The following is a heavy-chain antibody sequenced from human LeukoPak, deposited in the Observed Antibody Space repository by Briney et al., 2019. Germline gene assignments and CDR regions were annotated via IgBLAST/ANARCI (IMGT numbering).Heavy chain of an antibody. CDR1: GFTFSDYY. V-gene: IGHV3-11*01. Sequence: PGGSLRLSCAASGFTFSDYYMSWIRQAPGKGLEWVSYISSSGSTIYYADSVKGRFTISRDNARNSLYLRMNNLRVDDTAVYYCAKKGQADDDGKPDWGQGTLVTVSS. J-gene: IGHJ4*02. D-gene: IGHD1-1*01. CDR2: ISSSGSTI. CDR3: AKKGQADDDGKPD.